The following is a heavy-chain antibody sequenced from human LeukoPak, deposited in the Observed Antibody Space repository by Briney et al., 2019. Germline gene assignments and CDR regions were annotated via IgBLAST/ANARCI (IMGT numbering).Heavy chain of an antibody. D-gene: IGHD6-19*01. CDR1: GGSISSYY. CDR2: IYYSGST. Sequence: PSETLSLTCTVSGGSISSYYWSWIRQPPAKGLEWIAYIYYSGSTNYNPSLKSRVTISVETSKNQSSLKLSSVTAADAAVYYCARDKLVGGIDYWGQGTLVTVSS. J-gene: IGHJ4*02. CDR3: ARDKLVGGIDY. V-gene: IGHV4-59*01.